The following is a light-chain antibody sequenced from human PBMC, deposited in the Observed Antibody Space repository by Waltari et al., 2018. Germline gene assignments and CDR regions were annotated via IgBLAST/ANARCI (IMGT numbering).Light chain of an antibody. CDR1: QSVAGRN. CDR3: QQYNNSPLT. CDR2: GAS. V-gene: IGKV3-20*01. J-gene: IGKJ4*01. Sequence: EIVLTQSPGTLSLSPGERATLPCRASQSVAGRNLAWYQQKAGQAPRLLIYGASSRATGIPDRFSGSGSGTEFTLTISRLEPEDVAVYYCQQYNNSPLTFGGGTKVEIK.